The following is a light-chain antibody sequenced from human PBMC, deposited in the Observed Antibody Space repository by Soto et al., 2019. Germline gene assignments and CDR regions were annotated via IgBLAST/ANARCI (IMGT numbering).Light chain of an antibody. CDR3: TSYIRSSTLDYV. J-gene: IGLJ1*01. V-gene: IGLV2-14*01. CDR2: EVS. Sequence: QSVLTQPASVSGSPGQSITISCTGTSSDVGGYNYVPWYQQYPGKAPKLMIYEVSNRPSGVSNRFSGSKSGNTASLTISGLQAEDEADYYCTSYIRSSTLDYVFGTGTKVTVL. CDR1: SSDVGGYNY.